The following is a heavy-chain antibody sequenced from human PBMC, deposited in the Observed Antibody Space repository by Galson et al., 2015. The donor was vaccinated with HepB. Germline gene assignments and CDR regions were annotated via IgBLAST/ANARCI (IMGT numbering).Heavy chain of an antibody. V-gene: IGHV3-23*01. Sequence: SLRLSCAASGFTFTTHAVRWVRQAPGKGLEWVSTIRDRGGGTYYADSVKGRVTISRDNSKNTVYLDMNNLRAADTATYYCARQTTGYNIGWAPNFDYWGQGTLVTVSS. CDR1: GFTFTTHA. D-gene: IGHD6-19*01. CDR2: IRDRGGGT. CDR3: ARQTTGYNIGWAPNFDY. J-gene: IGHJ4*02.